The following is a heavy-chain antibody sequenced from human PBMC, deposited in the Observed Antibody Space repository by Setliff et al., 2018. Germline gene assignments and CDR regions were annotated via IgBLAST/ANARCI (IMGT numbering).Heavy chain of an antibody. CDR1: GYTFTSYA. V-gene: IGHV7-4-1*02. D-gene: IGHD5-12*01. Sequence: GASVKVSCKASGYTFTSYAMNWVRQAPGQGPEWMGWINTNTGNPSYAQGFTGRFVFSLDTSVSTAYLQISSLKGEDTGVYYCARASRYGTIRYRGDYYMDVWGKGTTVTVSS. CDR2: INTNTGNP. J-gene: IGHJ6*03. CDR3: ARASRYGTIRYRGDYYMDV.